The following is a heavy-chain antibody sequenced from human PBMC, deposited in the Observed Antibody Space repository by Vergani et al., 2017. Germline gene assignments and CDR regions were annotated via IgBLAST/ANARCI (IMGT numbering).Heavy chain of an antibody. CDR3: ARTRPYCSSGSCAAI. D-gene: IGHD2-15*01. V-gene: IGHV4-61*02. CDR2: IHTGGST. Sequence: QVKLQESGPGLLKPSQTLSLTCTVSGESIRSGSHYWSWIRQPAGKGPEWIGHIHTGGSTDPNPSFKSRVSISVDTSKSQFSLKLNSVAVADTAVYYCARTRPYCSSGSCAAIWGQGTLVTVSS. CDR1: GESIRSGSHY. J-gene: IGHJ4*02.